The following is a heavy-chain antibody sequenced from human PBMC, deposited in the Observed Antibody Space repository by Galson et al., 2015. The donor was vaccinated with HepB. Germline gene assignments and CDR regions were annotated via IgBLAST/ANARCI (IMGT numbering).Heavy chain of an antibody. V-gene: IGHV3-33*01. D-gene: IGHD3-22*01. CDR3: ARDLAYYSSSDYYHKDTPDAFDI. CDR2: IWYDGSDK. CDR1: GFTFSSYG. J-gene: IGHJ3*02. Sequence: SLRLSCAASGFTFSSYGMQWVRQAPGKGLEWVAVIWYDGSDKYYADSVTGRFTISRDNSKNTLYLQMNSLRAEDTAVYYCARDLAYYSSSDYYHKDTPDAFDIWGQGTMVTVSS.